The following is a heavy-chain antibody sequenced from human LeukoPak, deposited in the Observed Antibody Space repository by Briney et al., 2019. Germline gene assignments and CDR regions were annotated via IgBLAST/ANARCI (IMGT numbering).Heavy chain of an antibody. CDR1: GGSIGSDY. CDR3: ASRSSIWSGYQDTLYYFDS. J-gene: IGHJ4*02. D-gene: IGHD3-3*01. V-gene: IGHV4-59*01. CDR2: TYNTGST. Sequence: SETLSLTCTVSGGSIGSDYWSWIRQPPGKGLEWIGYTYNTGSTNYNPSPKSRVTISVDTSKNQFSLKLSSVTAADTAVYYCASRSSIWSGYQDTLYYFDSWGQGTLVTVSS.